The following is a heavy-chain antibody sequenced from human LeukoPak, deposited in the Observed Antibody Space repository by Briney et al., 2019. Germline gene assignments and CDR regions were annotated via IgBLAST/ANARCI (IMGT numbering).Heavy chain of an antibody. D-gene: IGHD3-22*01. CDR3: ARDGHRRYYYESSDYRFDY. CDR2: ISGYNGNA. CDR1: GYTFTSYG. J-gene: IGHJ4*02. V-gene: IGHV1-18*01. Sequence: ASVKVSCKASGYTFTSYGLSWVRQAPGQGLEWMGWISGYNGNANYAQKFQGRVTMTTDTSTSTAYMELRSLRSDDTAVYYCARDGHRRYYYESSDYRFDYWGQGTLVTVSS.